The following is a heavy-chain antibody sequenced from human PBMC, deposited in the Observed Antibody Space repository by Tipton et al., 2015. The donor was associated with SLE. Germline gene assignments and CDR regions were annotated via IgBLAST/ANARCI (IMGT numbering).Heavy chain of an antibody. CDR1: GFTFSTYW. CDR3: ARTYTTGARPH. CDR2: INQDGSEK. J-gene: IGHJ4*02. V-gene: IGHV3-7*01. Sequence: AVSGFTFSTYWMTWVRQAPGKGLEWVANINQDGSEKYYVDSVKGRFTISRDNAKNSLYLQMNSLRAEDTAIYYCARTYTTGARPHWGPGTLVTVSS. D-gene: IGHD4-17*01.